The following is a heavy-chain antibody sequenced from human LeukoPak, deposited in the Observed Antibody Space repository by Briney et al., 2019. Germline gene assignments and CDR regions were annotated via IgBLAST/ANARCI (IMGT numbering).Heavy chain of an antibody. CDR2: INPSGGST. D-gene: IGHD4-17*01. Sequence: GASVKVSCKASGYTFTSYYMHWVRQAPGQGLEWMGIINPSGGSTSYAQKFQGRVTMTRDTSTSTVYMELSSLRSEDTAVYYCARDRRDMTTVPRGDAFDIWGQGTMVTVSS. CDR3: ARDRRDMTTVPRGDAFDI. CDR1: GYTFTSYY. V-gene: IGHV1-46*01. J-gene: IGHJ3*02.